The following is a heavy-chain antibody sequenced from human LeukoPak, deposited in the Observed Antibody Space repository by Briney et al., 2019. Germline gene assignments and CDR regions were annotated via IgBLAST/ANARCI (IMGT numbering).Heavy chain of an antibody. CDR3: ARGGGRYSVDY. CDR1: GYTFTRYY. CDR2: ISPNSGGT. Sequence: ASVKVSCKASGYTFTRYYMHSVRQAPGQGLEWIGWISPNSGGTKYVQKFQGRVTMTRDTSITTVYMELSGLSFDDTAVYYCARGGGRYSVDYWGQGTLVIVSS. D-gene: IGHD1-26*01. J-gene: IGHJ4*02. V-gene: IGHV1-2*02.